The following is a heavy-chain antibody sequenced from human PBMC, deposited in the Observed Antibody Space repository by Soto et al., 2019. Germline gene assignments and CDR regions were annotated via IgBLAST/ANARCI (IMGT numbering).Heavy chain of an antibody. CDR1: GFTFSSYT. V-gene: IGHV3-30-3*01. J-gene: IGHJ4*02. CDR2: LSYDGSYK. Sequence: VQLVESGGGVVQPGRSLRLSCAASGFTFSSYTMHWVRQAPGKGLEWVALLSYDGSYKYYADSVKGRFTISRDNPKNTLYLQMNSLRAEDSAVYYCGGQGYWGQGTLVTVSS. CDR3: GGQGY.